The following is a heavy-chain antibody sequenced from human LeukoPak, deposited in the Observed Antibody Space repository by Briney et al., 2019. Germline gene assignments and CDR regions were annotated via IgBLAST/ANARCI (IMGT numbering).Heavy chain of an antibody. CDR3: ARGASIFGVVIQAFDI. V-gene: IGHV4-39*07. D-gene: IGHD3-3*01. CDR1: GGSISSSSYY. J-gene: IGHJ3*02. Sequence: SETLSLTCTVSGGSISSSSYYWGWIRQPPGKGLEWIGSIYYSGSTYYNPSLKSRVTISVDTSKNQFSLKLSSVTAADTAVYYCARGASIFGVVIQAFDIWGQGTMVTVSS. CDR2: IYYSGST.